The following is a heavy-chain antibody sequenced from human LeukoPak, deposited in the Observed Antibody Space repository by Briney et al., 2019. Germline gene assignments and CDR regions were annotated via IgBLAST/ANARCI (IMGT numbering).Heavy chain of an antibody. V-gene: IGHV3-23*01. CDR3: AKRGGSSWFGDFDY. CDR1: GFTFSSYA. D-gene: IGHD6-13*01. J-gene: IGHJ4*02. Sequence: GGSLRLSCAASGFTFSSYAMSWVRQAPGKGLEWVSGISGSGGSTYYADSVKGRFTISRDNSNNTLYLQMNSLKAEDTAVYYCAKRGGSSWFGDFDYWGQGTLVTVSS. CDR2: ISGSGGST.